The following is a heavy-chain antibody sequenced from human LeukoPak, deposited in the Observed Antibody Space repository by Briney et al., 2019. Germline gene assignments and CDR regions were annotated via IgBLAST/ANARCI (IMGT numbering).Heavy chain of an antibody. CDR3: ARVGPNHDFLTGSLDY. D-gene: IGHD3-9*01. CDR2: ISSRSTTI. J-gene: IGHJ4*02. CDR1: GFAFSTYS. V-gene: IGHV3-48*01. Sequence: GGSLRISCAASGFAFSTYSMNWVRQAPGKGLQWVSYISSRSTTIQYADSVKGRFTISRDNAKNSLYLLMNSLRTEDTAVYYCARVGPNHDFLTGSLDYWGQGSLVTVSS.